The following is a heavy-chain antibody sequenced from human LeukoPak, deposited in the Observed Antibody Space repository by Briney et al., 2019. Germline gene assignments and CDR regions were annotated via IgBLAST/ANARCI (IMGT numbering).Heavy chain of an antibody. D-gene: IGHD2-15*01. CDR1: GGSISSGGYY. V-gene: IGHV4-31*03. Sequence: SQTLSLTCTVSGGSISSGGYYWSWIRQRPGKGLEWIGYIYYSGSTYYNPSLKSRVTISVDTSKNQFSLKLSSVTAADTAVYYCARDPGDCSGGSCYSGAFDIWGQGTMVTVSS. CDR2: IYYSGST. J-gene: IGHJ3*02. CDR3: ARDPGDCSGGSCYSGAFDI.